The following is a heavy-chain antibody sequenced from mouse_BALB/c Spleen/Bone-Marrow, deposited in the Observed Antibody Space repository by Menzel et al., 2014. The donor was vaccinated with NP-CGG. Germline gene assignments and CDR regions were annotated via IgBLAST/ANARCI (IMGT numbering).Heavy chain of an antibody. D-gene: IGHD2-14*01. Sequence: VQLRQSGAELVKPGASVKLSCTASGFNIKDTYMHWVKQRPEQGLEGIGRIDPANGNTKYDPKFQGKATITADTSSNTAYLQLSSLTSEDTAVYYCASYRYAWYFDVWGAGTRSPSPQ. CDR2: IDPANGNT. CDR1: GFNIKDTY. V-gene: IGHV14-3*02. CDR3: ASYRYAWYFDV. J-gene: IGHJ1*01.